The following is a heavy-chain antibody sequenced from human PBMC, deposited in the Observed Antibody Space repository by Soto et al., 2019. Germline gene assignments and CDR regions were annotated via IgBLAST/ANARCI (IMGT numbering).Heavy chain of an antibody. V-gene: IGHV3-21*01. J-gene: IGHJ4*02. CDR1: GFTFSYYS. Sequence: GGSLRLSCAASGFTFSYYSMNWVRQAPGRGLEWVSSITTRSTYIYYADSVKGRFTISRDNGKNSLYLQMNSLRAEDTAVYYCARDKDYGGLLDNWGQGTLVTVSS. CDR3: ARDKDYGGLLDN. CDR2: ITTRSTYI. D-gene: IGHD4-17*01.